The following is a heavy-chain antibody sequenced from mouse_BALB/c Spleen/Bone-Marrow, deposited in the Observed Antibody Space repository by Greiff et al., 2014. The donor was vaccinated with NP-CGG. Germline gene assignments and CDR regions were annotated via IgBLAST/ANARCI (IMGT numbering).Heavy chain of an antibody. CDR1: GYSFTGYN. V-gene: IGHV1-39*01. CDR3: AKLGRAGYYFDY. CDR2: IDPYYGGT. D-gene: IGHD4-1*01. Sequence: EVKLMESGPELEKPGAPVKISCKTSGYSFTGYNMNWVKQTNGKSLEWIGNIDPYYGGTSYNQNFKGKATLTVDKSSTTAYMQLKSLTSEDSAVYYCAKLGRAGYYFDYWGQGTTLTVSS. J-gene: IGHJ2*01.